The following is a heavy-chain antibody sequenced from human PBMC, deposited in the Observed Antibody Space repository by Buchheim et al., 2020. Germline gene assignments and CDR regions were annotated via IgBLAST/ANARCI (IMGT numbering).Heavy chain of an antibody. J-gene: IGHJ6*02. CDR2: IWYDGSNK. V-gene: IGHV3-33*01. CDR1: GFTFSSYG. CDR3: ARGDTEYYYYGMDV. D-gene: IGHD1-14*01. Sequence: QVQLVESGGGVVQPGRSLRLSCAASGFTFSSYGMHWVRQAPGKGLEWVAVIWYDGSNKYYADSVKGRFTISRDNSKNTQYLQMNSLRAEDTAVYYCARGDTEYYYYGMDVWGQGTT.